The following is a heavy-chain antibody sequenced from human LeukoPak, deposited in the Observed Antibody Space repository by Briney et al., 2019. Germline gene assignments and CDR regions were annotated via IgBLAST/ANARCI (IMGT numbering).Heavy chain of an antibody. D-gene: IGHD1-1*01. CDR3: IRDGNWNFGY. V-gene: IGHV3-49*04. CDR2: IRRKAYGGTA. J-gene: IGHJ4*02. Sequence: GGSLRLSCTASGFIFGDYAMSWVRQAPGKGLEWIGFIRRKAYGGTAQYAASVKGRFTISRDDSESIAYLQMNSLKTEDTAVYYCIRDGNWNFGYWGQGTLVTVSS. CDR1: GFIFGDYA.